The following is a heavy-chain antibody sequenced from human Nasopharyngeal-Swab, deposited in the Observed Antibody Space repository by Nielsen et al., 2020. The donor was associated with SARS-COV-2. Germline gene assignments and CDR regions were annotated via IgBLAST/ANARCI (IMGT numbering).Heavy chain of an antibody. D-gene: IGHD3-22*01. J-gene: IGHJ6*02. CDR3: ARTDSSGYYPVTYYYYGMDV. CDR2: IPYDGSNK. Sequence: WIRQPPGKGLEWVAVIPYDGSNKYYADSVKGRFTISRDNSKNTLYLQMNSLRAEDTAVYYCARTDSSGYYPVTYYYYGMDVWGQGTTVTVSS. V-gene: IGHV3-30-3*01.